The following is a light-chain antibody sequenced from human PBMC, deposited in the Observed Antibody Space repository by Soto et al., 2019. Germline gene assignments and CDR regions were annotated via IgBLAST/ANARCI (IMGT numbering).Light chain of an antibody. V-gene: IGKV2-28*01. CDR1: QSLLHSDGYNS. J-gene: IGKJ4*01. CDR3: MQALQTPLT. CDR2: LGS. Sequence: DIVMTQSPLSLPVTPGEPASISCRSSQSLLHSDGYNSLDWYLQKPGQSPQLLIYLGSNRASGVPDRFSGSGSGTDFTLKISRVEAEDVGIYYCMQALQTPLTFGGGTKLEIK.